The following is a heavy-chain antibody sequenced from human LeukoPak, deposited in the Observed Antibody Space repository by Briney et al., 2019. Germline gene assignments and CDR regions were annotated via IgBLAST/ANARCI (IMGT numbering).Heavy chain of an antibody. D-gene: IGHD4-11*01. J-gene: IGHJ6*03. CDR1: GGSISSYY. Sequence: PSETLSLTCTVSGGSISSYYWSWIRQPPGKGLEWIGYIYYSGSTNYNPSLKSRVTISVDTSKNQSSLKLSSVTAADTAVYYCARVGAPPSNYRYYYYYMDVWGKGTTVTVSS. CDR2: IYYSGST. CDR3: ARVGAPPSNYRYYYYYMDV. V-gene: IGHV4-59*01.